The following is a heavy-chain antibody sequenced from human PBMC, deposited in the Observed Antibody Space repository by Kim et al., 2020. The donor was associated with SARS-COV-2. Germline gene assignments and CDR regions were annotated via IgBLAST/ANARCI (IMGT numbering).Heavy chain of an antibody. J-gene: IGHJ4*02. V-gene: IGHV4-39*01. CDR3: ARPEGPGSYGYLSAFDY. CDR2: IYYSGST. CDR1: GGSISSSSYY. Sequence: SETLSLTCTVSGGSISSSSYYWGWIRQPPGKGLEWIGSIYYSGSTYYNPSLKSRVTISVDTSKNQFSLKLSSVTAADTAVYYCARPEGPGSYGYLSAFDYWGQGTLVTVSS. D-gene: IGHD5-18*01.